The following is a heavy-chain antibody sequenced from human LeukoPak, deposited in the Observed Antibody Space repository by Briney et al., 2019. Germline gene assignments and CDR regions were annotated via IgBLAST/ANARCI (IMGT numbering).Heavy chain of an antibody. CDR1: GFSFSSYS. Sequence: GGSLRLSCAASGFSFSSYSMNWVRQAPGKGLEWVSYISSGSSTIYYADSVRGRFTISRDNAKNSLYLQMNSLRAEDTAVYYCARDLGYCSSINCYEDVWGKGTTVTVSS. V-gene: IGHV3-48*01. CDR2: ISSGSSTI. CDR3: ARDLGYCSSINCYEDV. D-gene: IGHD2-2*01. J-gene: IGHJ6*03.